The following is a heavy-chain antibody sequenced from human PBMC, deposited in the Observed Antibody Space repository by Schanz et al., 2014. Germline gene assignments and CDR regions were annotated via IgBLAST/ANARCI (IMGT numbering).Heavy chain of an antibody. D-gene: IGHD6-13*01. Sequence: QVQLVQSGAEVMKPGSSVKVSCKASGGTFSSSTLTWVRQAPGQGLEWMGIINPSGGSTSYAQKFQGRVTMTRDTSTSTVYMELSSLRSEDTAVYYCARDGEAAAGCDYWGQGTLVNVSA. CDR2: INPSGGST. J-gene: IGHJ4*02. CDR1: GGTFSSST. V-gene: IGHV1-46*03. CDR3: ARDGEAAAGCDY.